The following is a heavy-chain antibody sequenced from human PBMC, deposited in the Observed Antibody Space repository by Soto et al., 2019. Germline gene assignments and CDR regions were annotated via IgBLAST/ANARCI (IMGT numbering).Heavy chain of an antibody. Sequence: EVQLVESGGGLVQPGGSLRLSCVASGFTFSQDDMHWGRQAPGKGLEWIAYMENKGYSTHYAYSVKGRYTISRDNAKNALYLQMSSLTAEDTAIYYCSRGYDAGCHFGYWGQGVLVTVSS. D-gene: IGHD2-15*01. CDR3: SRGYDAGCHFGY. CDR2: MENKGYST. J-gene: IGHJ4*02. V-gene: IGHV3-48*03. CDR1: GFTFSQDD.